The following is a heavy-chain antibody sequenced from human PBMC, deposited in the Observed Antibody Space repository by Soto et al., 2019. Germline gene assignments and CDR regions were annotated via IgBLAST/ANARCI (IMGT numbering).Heavy chain of an antibody. D-gene: IGHD2-2*01. J-gene: IGHJ5*02. V-gene: IGHV5-10-1*01. CDR1: GYSFTSYW. Sequence: GESLKISCKGSGYSFTSYWISWVRQMPGKGQEWMGRIDPSDSYTNYSPSFQGHVTISADKSISTAYLQWSSLKASDTAMYYCARHVGDIVVVPAAPPDNWFDPWGQGTLVTVSS. CDR2: IDPSDSYT. CDR3: ARHVGDIVVVPAAPPDNWFDP.